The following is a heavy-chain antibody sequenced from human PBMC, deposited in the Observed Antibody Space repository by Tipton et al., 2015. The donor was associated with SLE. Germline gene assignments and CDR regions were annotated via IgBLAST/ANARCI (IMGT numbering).Heavy chain of an antibody. V-gene: IGHV4-39*07. Sequence: GLVKPSETLSLTCTVSGGSISSHYWSWIRQPPGKGLEWIGSIYYSGSTYYNPSLKSRVTISIDTSKNQFSLKLSSVTAADTAVYYCASRRRNYDFWGGPAYGSWGQGTLVTVSS. CDR1: GGSISSHY. J-gene: IGHJ5*02. D-gene: IGHD3-3*01. CDR3: ASRRRNYDFWGGPAYGS. CDR2: IYYSGST.